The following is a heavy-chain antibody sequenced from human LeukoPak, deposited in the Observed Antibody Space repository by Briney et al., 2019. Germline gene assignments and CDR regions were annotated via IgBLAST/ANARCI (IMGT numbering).Heavy chain of an antibody. CDR2: ISPDTGNT. Sequence: ASVKVSCKASGYTFTIYNWVRQAPGQGLEWLGYISPDTGNTGYAQKFQGRVTMTRDTSISTAYMELSSLTSEDTAVYYCARGPRFDPWGQGTLVTVSS. V-gene: IGHV1-8*01. J-gene: IGHJ5*02. CDR1: GYTFTI. CDR3: ARGPRFDP.